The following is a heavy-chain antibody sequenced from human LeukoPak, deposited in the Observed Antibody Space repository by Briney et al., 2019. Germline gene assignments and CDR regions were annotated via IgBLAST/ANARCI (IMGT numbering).Heavy chain of an antibody. CDR2: INYIGNS. Sequence: PSETLSLICIVSGDSISSDYWSWIRQPPGKGLKWIGNINYIGNSNYNPSLKSRVTLSIDTSKNQVSLNLRSVTAADTAIYYCARLDCTADTCYNYWAQGTLVTVSS. J-gene: IGHJ4*02. V-gene: IGHV4-59*08. CDR3: ARLDCTADTCYNY. D-gene: IGHD2-8*02. CDR1: GDSISSDY.